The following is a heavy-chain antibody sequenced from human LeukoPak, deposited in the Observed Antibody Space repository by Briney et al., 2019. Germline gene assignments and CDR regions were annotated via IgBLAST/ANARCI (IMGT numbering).Heavy chain of an antibody. CDR3: ARDHCSSTSCLHSYYYYYYGMDV. J-gene: IGHJ6*02. D-gene: IGHD2-2*01. CDR2: INHSGST. CDR1: GFTFSSYN. Sequence: GSLRLSCAASGFTFSSYNMNWIRQPPGKGLEWIGEINHSGSTNYNPSLKSRVTISVDTSKNQFSLRLSSVTAADTAVYYCARDHCSSTSCLHSYYYYYYGMDVWGQGTTVTVSS. V-gene: IGHV4-34*01.